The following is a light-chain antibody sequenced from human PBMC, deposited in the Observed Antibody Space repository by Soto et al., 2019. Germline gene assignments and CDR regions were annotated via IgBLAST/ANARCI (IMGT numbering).Light chain of an antibody. J-gene: IGLJ1*01. Sequence: QSVITQHPSPSESPGQSVTLSCTGTSSDVGGYNYVSWYQQHPGKAPKLMIYEVNKRPSGVPDRFSGSKSGNTASPTVSGLQAEDEADYYCSSYAGSTNPNFVFGIGTKVPVL. CDR1: SSDVGGYNY. CDR3: SSYAGSTNPNFV. V-gene: IGLV2-8*01. CDR2: EVN.